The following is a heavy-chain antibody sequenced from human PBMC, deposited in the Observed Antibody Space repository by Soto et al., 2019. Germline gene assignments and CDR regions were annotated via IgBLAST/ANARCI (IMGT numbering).Heavy chain of an antibody. CDR2: ISAYNGNT. CDR3: ARDYDFWSGYYSNYGMDV. D-gene: IGHD3-3*01. CDR1: GYTFTSYG. V-gene: IGHV1-18*04. Sequence: ASVKVSCKASGYTFTSYGISWVRQAPGQGLEWMGWISAYNGNTNYAQKLQGRVTMTTDTSTGTAYMELRSLRSDDTAVYYCARDYDFWSGYYSNYGMDVWGQGTTVTVSS. J-gene: IGHJ6*02.